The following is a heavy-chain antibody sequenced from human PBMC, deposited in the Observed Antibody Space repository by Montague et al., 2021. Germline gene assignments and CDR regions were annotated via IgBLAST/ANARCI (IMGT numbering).Heavy chain of an antibody. Sequence: SLRISCAASGFTFSNYWMSWVRQAPGKGLEWVANIKQDGSEKHYVDSVKGRFTISRDNAKNSLYLQMNSLRAEDTAVYFCARDQGQGYCGGDCYVGLDYWGQGTLVTVSS. CDR1: GFTFSNYW. CDR3: ARDQGQGYCGGDCYVGLDY. J-gene: IGHJ4*02. D-gene: IGHD2-21*01. CDR2: IKQDGSEK. V-gene: IGHV3-7*01.